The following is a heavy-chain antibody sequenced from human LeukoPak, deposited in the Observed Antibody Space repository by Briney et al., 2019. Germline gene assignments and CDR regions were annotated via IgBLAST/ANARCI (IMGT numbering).Heavy chain of an antibody. CDR3: ARDYYGF. D-gene: IGHD3-10*01. V-gene: IGHV3-48*01. J-gene: IGHJ4*02. Sequence: GGSLRLSCAASGFTFNAYSMNWVRQAPGKGLEWVSYISSSSSTIYYADSVKGRFTISRDNAKNSLYLQMNSLRAEDTAVYYCARDYYGFWGQGTLVTVSS. CDR2: ISSSSSTI. CDR1: GFTFNAYS.